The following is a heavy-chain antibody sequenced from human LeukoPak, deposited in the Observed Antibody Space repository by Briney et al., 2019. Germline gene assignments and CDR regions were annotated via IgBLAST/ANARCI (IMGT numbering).Heavy chain of an antibody. Sequence: GGSLRLSCAASGFTFSTYAMSWVRQAPGKGLEWVSIISGGGGNTYYVDSVKGRFTISRDNSRNTLYLQMNSLRVEDTAVYYCAKALPSNSAGDYWGQGTLVTVSS. CDR3: AKALPSNSAGDY. V-gene: IGHV3-23*01. CDR2: ISGGGGNT. J-gene: IGHJ4*02. CDR1: GFTFSTYA. D-gene: IGHD6-6*01.